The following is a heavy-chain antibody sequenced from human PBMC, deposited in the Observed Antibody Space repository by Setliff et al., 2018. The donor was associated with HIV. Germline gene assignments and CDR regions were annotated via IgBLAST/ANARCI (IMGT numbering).Heavy chain of an antibody. CDR3: ASLGYCSSPNCYYQYFQH. CDR1: GGSINNFY. CDR2: ISTSGST. Sequence: SETLSLTCTVSGGSINNFYWSWIRQPPGKGLEWIGYISTSGSTKYNPSLKSRVTISVDTSKNQFSLKLSSVTAADTAVYYCASLGYCSSPNCYYQYFQHWGQGTLVTVSS. D-gene: IGHD2-2*01. J-gene: IGHJ1*01. V-gene: IGHV4-4*09.